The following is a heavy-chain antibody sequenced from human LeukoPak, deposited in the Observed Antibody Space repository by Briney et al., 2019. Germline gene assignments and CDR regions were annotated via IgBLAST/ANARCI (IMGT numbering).Heavy chain of an antibody. CDR3: AKSSLLEWLSRQSWFDP. D-gene: IGHD3-3*01. CDR1: GFTFYNYA. J-gene: IGHJ5*02. Sequence: GGSLRLSCAASGFTFYNYAMSWVRQAPGKGPEWVSSISSSGGSTYYVDSVKGRFTISRDNSKNTLYLQMNSLRAEDTAAFYCAKSSLLEWLSRQSWFDPWGQGTLVTVSS. CDR2: ISSSGGST. V-gene: IGHV3-23*01.